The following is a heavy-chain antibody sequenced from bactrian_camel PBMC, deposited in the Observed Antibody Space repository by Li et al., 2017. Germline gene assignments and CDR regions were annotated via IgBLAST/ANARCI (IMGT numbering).Heavy chain of an antibody. D-gene: IGHD3*01. Sequence: LVESGGESVQAGGSLRLSCDTSGYTFSRGCAAWFRQGPGKEREGVASICSIAVYADSVKDRFTISRDNARNTIYLQMNSLKPEDTALYYCAASFGRTYCSRAYCFRTPPPEFGFRGQGTQVTGS. CDR2: ICSIA. CDR3: AASFGRTYCSRAYCFRTPPPEFGF. CDR1: GYTFSRGC. J-gene: IGHJ6*01. V-gene: IGHV3S59*01.